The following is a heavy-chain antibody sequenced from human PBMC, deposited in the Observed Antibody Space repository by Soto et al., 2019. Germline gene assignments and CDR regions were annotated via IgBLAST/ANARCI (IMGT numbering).Heavy chain of an antibody. J-gene: IGHJ6*02. Sequence: PSETLSLTCRVSTCSMNGYYWNWIRQSPGKGLEWIAFIYSSGSTNYNPSLKSRATISVDRSKNQVSLKLTSVTAADTAVYYCARGKRDSTSCLDVWGQGTTVTVSS. CDR1: TCSMNGYY. D-gene: IGHD2-2*01. CDR2: IYSSGST. CDR3: ARGKRDSTSCLDV. V-gene: IGHV4-59*01.